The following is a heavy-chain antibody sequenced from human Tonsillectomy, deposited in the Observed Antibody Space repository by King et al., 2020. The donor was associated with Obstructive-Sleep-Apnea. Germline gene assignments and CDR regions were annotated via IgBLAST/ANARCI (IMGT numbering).Heavy chain of an antibody. CDR2: ISYDGSNK. CDR1: GFTFSSYA. V-gene: IGHV3-30*04. Sequence: VQLVESGGGVVQPGRSLRLSCAASGFTFSSYAMHWVRQAPGKGLEWVAVISYDGSNKYYADSVKGRFTISRDNSKNTLYLQMNSLRAEDTAVYYCAGSLNYDFWSGFSYWGQGTLVTVSS. D-gene: IGHD3-3*01. J-gene: IGHJ4*02. CDR3: AGSLNYDFWSGFSY.